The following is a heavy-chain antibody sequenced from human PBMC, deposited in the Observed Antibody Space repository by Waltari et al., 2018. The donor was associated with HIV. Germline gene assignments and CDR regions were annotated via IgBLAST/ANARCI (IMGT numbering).Heavy chain of an antibody. CDR1: GYTSTRYG. CDR3: ARVGYWGGGSCYAHHYYVMEG. Sequence: QVQLVQSGAEVKKPGASVKVSCKTSGYTSTRYGISCVRQPPGPGLEWMGWNSGYNGDTNDAQKLQGRVNMTTDTSTSTGDMELRSLRSDDAAVYSGARVGYWGGGSCYAHHYYVMEGWGQGTTVTV. CDR2: NSGYNGDT. D-gene: IGHD2-15*01. V-gene: IGHV1-18*01. J-gene: IGHJ6*02.